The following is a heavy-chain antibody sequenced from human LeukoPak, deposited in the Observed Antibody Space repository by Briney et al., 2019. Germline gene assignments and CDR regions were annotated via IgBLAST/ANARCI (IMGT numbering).Heavy chain of an antibody. V-gene: IGHV1-46*01. CDR2: INPSGGST. J-gene: IGHJ5*02. D-gene: IGHD3-22*01. CDR3: ARVRPGDYYDSSGYWGWFDP. Sequence: ASVKVSCKASGYTFTSYYMHWVRQAPGQGLEWMGIINPSGGSTSYAQKFQGRVTMTRDTSTSTAYMELSRLRSDDTAVYYCARVRPGDYYDSSGYWGWFDPWGQGTLVTVSS. CDR1: GYTFTSYY.